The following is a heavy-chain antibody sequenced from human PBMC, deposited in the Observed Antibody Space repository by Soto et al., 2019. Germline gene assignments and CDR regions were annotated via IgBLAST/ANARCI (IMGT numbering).Heavy chain of an antibody. Sequence: QVQLQQWGAGLLKPSETLSLTCAVYGGSFSGYYWSWIRQPPGKGLEWIGEINNSGSTNYNPSLKSRVTISVDTSKNQFSLKLSSVTAADTAVYYCARGMSSGWYGGWFDPWGQGTLVTVSS. V-gene: IGHV4-34*01. CDR2: INNSGST. J-gene: IGHJ5*02. D-gene: IGHD6-19*01. CDR1: GGSFSGYY. CDR3: ARGMSSGWYGGWFDP.